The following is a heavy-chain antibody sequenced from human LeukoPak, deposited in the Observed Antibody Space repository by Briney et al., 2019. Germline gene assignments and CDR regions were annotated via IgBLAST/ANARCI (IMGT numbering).Heavy chain of an antibody. CDR3: AREYYYSAGNYYY. D-gene: IGHD3-10*01. CDR1: GFTLSSYA. J-gene: IGHJ4*02. Sequence: PSGGSLRLSCAASGFTLSSYAMSWVRQAPGKGLEWVSAISSSDDGTYYAKSVRGRFTISRDSSKNTLYLQMSSLRAEDTAVYYCAREYYYSAGNYYYWGQGTLVTVSS. CDR2: ISSSDDGT. V-gene: IGHV3-23*01.